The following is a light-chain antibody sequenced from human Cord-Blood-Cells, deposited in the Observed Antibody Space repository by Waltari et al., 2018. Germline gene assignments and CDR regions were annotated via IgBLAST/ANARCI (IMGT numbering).Light chain of an antibody. CDR3: QQYGSSPWT. CDR1: QSVSSSY. Sequence: EIVLTPSPGTLSFSPGERATLSCRASQSVSSSYLAWYQQKPGQAPRLLIYGASSRSTGIPDRFIGSGSGTDFTLTISRLEPEDFAVYYCQQYGSSPWTFGQGTKVEIK. CDR2: GAS. V-gene: IGKV3-20*01. J-gene: IGKJ1*01.